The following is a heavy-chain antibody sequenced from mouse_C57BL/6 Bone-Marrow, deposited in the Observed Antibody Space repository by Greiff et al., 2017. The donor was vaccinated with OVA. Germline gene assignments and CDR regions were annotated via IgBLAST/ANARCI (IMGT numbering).Heavy chain of an antibody. CDR1: GFNIKDDY. V-gene: IGHV14-4*01. D-gene: IGHD3-3*01. CDR3: TTRASVGFAY. CDR2: IDPENGDT. Sequence: EVQLQQSGAELVRPGASVKLSCTASGFNIKDDYMHWVKQRPEQGLEWIGWIDPENGDTEYASKFQGKATITADTSSNTSYLQLSSMASEDAAVYCCTTRASVGFAYWGQGTLVTVSA. J-gene: IGHJ3*01.